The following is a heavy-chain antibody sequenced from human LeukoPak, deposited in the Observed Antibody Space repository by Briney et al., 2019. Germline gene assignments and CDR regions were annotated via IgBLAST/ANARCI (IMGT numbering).Heavy chain of an antibody. CDR1: GYTFTSYY. J-gene: IGHJ4*02. CDR2: INPSGGTT. Sequence: ASVKVSCKASGYTFTSYYMHWVRQAPGQGLEWMGIINPSGGTTNYAQKFQGRVTMTRDTSTGTVYLDLSSLRSEDTALYYCARSPSASTPYYFDYWGQGTLVTVSS. V-gene: IGHV1-46*01. CDR3: ARSPSASTPYYFDY. D-gene: IGHD3-16*01.